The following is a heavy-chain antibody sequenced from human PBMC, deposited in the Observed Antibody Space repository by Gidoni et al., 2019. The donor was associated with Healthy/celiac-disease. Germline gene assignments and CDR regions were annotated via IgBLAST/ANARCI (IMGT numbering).Heavy chain of an antibody. CDR2: ISSSGSTI. CDR3: ARGRITIFGVVIKTPRWFDP. V-gene: IGHV3-48*03. CDR1: GFTFSSYE. J-gene: IGHJ5*02. Sequence: EVQLVESGGGLVQPGGSLRLSWAASGFTFSSYEMNWVRQAPGKGLEWVSYISSSGSTIYYADSVKGRFTISRDNAKNSLYLQMNSLRAEDTAVYYCARGRITIFGVVIKTPRWFDPWGQGTLVTVSS. D-gene: IGHD3-3*01.